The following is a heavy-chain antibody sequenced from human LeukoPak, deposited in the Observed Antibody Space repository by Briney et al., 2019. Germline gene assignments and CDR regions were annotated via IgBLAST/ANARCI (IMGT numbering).Heavy chain of an antibody. CDR2: INHSGST. CDR1: GGSFSGYY. V-gene: IGHV4-34*01. J-gene: IGHJ4*02. Sequence: PSETLSLTCAVYGGSFSGYYWSWIRQPPGKGLEWIGEINHSGSTNYNPSLKSRVTISVDTSKNQFSLKLSSVTAADTAVYYCARGRRRSSGYYSWGQGTLVTVSS. D-gene: IGHD3-22*01. CDR3: ARGRRRSSGYYS.